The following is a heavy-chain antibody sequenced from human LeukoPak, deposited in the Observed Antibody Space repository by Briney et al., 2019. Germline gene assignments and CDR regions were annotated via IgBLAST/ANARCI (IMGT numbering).Heavy chain of an antibody. CDR1: GFTFSDYY. J-gene: IGHJ4*02. Sequence: GGSLRLSCAASGFTFSDYYMTWIRQAPGKGLEWVSYISTSGSTIYYADSVKGRFTISRDNAKNSLYLQMNSLRAEDTAVYYCAKDLSPNYYGSGVLSHWGQGTLVTVSS. V-gene: IGHV3-11*01. D-gene: IGHD3-10*01. CDR2: ISTSGSTI. CDR3: AKDLSPNYYGSGVLSH.